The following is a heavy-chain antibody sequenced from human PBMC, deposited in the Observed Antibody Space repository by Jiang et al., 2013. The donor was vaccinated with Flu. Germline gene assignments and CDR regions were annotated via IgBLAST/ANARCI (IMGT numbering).Heavy chain of an antibody. CDR3: ARAHRVRGLYRKDNWFDP. CDR2: INSDGSST. Sequence: VWVSRINSDGSSTSYADSVKGRFTISRDNAKNTLYLQMNSLRAEDTAVYYCARAHRVRGLYRKDNWFDPWGQGTLVTVSS. V-gene: IGHV3-74*01. J-gene: IGHJ5*02. D-gene: IGHD3-10*01.